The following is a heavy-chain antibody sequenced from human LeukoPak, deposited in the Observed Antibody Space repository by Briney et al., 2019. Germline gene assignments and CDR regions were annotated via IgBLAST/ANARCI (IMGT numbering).Heavy chain of an antibody. CDR3: ARGYSYGGGDY. CDR2: IYYSGST. Sequence: SETLSLTCTVSGGSISSYYWSWIRQPPGKGLEWIGYIYYSGSTNYNPPLKSRVTISVDTSKNQFSLKLTSVTTADTAVYYCARGYSYGGGDYWGQGTLVTVSS. J-gene: IGHJ4*02. CDR1: GGSISSYY. V-gene: IGHV4-59*01. D-gene: IGHD5-18*01.